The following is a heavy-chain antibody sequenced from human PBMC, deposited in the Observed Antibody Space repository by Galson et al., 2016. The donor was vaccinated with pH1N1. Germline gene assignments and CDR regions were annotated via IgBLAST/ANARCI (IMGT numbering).Heavy chain of an antibody. V-gene: IGHV3-48*04. Sequence: LRLSCAASGFTFSSWHMDWVRQAPGEGLEWLSFITYTSATIYYADSVKGRFTVSRDNAKNSLYLQMNSLRAEDTAVYYCARPGNYDGDRRGAFDLWGQGTMVTVSP. CDR1: GFTFSSWH. J-gene: IGHJ3*01. D-gene: IGHD4-23*01. CDR3: ARPGNYDGDRRGAFDL. CDR2: ITYTSATI.